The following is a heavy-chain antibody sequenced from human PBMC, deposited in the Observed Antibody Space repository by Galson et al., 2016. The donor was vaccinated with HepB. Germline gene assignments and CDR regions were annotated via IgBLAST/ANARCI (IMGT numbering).Heavy chain of an antibody. CDR1: GFTFSNYD. J-gene: IGHJ4*02. CDR3: ASPIHLWALEY. Sequence: SLRLSCAASGFTFSNYDMSWVRQAPGRGLEWVSRINRDESSTSYADYVKGRFTISRDNAKNTLYLQMNSLRAEDTAVYYCASPIHLWALEYWGQGTLVTVSS. CDR2: INRDESST. V-gene: IGHV3-74*01. D-gene: IGHD5-18*01.